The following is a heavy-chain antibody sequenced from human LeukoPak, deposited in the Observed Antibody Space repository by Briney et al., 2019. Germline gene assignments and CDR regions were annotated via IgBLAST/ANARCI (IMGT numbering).Heavy chain of an antibody. D-gene: IGHD2-21*01. J-gene: IGHJ3*02. CDR3: AREIASSYAFDI. V-gene: IGHV6-1*01. CDR2: TYFRSQWSD. Sequence: SQTLSLTCAISGDSVSSNIAAWNWIRQSPSRGLEWLGRTYFRSQWSDDYAVSVKSRISINPDTSKNQFSLQLNSVTPEDTAVYYCAREIASSYAFDIWGQGTVVTVPS. CDR1: GDSVSSNIAA.